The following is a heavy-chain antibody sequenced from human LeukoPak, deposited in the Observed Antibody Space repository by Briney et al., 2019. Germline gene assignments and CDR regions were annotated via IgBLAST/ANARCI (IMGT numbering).Heavy chain of an antibody. CDR3: AKPPTANTGYYYDY. D-gene: IGHD3-22*01. CDR1: GFTFNNYA. CDR2: ISGSGGST. J-gene: IGHJ4*02. V-gene: IGHV3-23*01. Sequence: PGGSLRLSCAASGFTFNNYAMSWVRQAPGKGLEWVSGISGSGGSTYYADSVKDRFTISRDNSKNTLYLQMSSLRAEDTAVYYCAKPPTANTGYYYDYWGQGTLVTVSS.